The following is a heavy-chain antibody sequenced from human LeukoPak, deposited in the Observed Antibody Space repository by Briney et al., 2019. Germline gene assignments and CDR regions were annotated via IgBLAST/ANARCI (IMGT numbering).Heavy chain of an antibody. D-gene: IGHD6-19*01. CDR1: GFTFSSYA. CDR2: ISGDGGSA. V-gene: IGHV3-64D*06. CDR3: VRAWRTWGAVAPGPDY. Sequence: GGSLRLSCSASGFTFSSYAMHWVRQAPGKGLEYVSAISGDGGSAYYADSVKGRFTISRDNSKNTLYLQMSSLRAVDTAVYYCVRAWRTWGAVAPGPDYWGQGTLVTVSS. J-gene: IGHJ4*02.